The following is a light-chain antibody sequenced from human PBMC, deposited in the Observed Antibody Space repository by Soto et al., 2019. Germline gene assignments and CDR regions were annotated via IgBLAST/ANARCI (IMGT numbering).Light chain of an antibody. CDR2: EVS. CDR1: SSDVGGYNY. J-gene: IGLJ1*01. CDR3: SSYTSSSTLGV. Sequence: QSVLTQPASVSGSPGQSITISCTGTSSDVGGYNYVSWYQQHPGKAPKLMIYEVSNRPSGVSNRFSGSKSGNTASLTISVLQAEDEADYYCSSYTSSSTLGVFGTGTKLTVL. V-gene: IGLV2-14*01.